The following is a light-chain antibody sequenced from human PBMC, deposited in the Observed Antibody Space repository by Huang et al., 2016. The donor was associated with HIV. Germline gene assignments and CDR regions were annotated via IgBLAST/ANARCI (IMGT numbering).Light chain of an antibody. CDR1: QAIAKS. CDR2: AAS. Sequence: DIQMTQSPSSLSASVRNRVTVTCRASQAIAKSLAWYQQKPGKAPKLLLYAASRLESGVPSRFSGSGSGTDYTLTISSLQPEDFATYHCQQYHSTPYTFGQGTKLEIK. CDR3: QQYHSTPYT. V-gene: IGKV1-NL1*01. J-gene: IGKJ2*01.